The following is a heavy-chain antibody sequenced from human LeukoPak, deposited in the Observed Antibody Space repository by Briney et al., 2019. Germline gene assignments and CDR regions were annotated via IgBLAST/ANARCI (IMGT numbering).Heavy chain of an antibody. CDR1: GYSFTSYW. V-gene: IGHV5-51*01. Sequence: GESLKISCEGSGYSFTSYWIGWVRQMPGKGLEWTGIIYPGDSDTRYSPSFQGQVTISADKSISTAYLQWSSLKASDTAMYYCAISAGTGSDAFDIWGQGTMATVSS. D-gene: IGHD3-10*01. CDR2: IYPGDSDT. J-gene: IGHJ3*02. CDR3: AISAGTGSDAFDI.